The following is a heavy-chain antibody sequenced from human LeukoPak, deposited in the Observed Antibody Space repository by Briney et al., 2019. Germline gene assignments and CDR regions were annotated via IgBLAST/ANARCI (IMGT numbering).Heavy chain of an antibody. CDR1: GGSISSSSYY. V-gene: IGHV4-39*01. CDR2: IYYSGST. D-gene: IGHD6-19*01. J-gene: IGHJ4*02. Sequence: SETLSLTCTVSGGSISSSSYYWGWIRQPPGKGLEWIGSIYYSGSTYYNPSLKSRVTISVDTSKNQFSLKLSSVTAADTAVYYCARQYGLAVAGPFDYWGQGTLVTVPS. CDR3: ARQYGLAVAGPFDY.